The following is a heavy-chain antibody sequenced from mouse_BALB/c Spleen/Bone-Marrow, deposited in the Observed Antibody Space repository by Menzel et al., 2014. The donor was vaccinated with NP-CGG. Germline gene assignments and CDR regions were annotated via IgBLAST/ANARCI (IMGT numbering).Heavy chain of an antibody. Sequence: EVQGVESGGGLVKPGGSLKLSCAASGFTFGSYAMSWVRQSPEKRLEWVAEISSGGSYTYYPDTVTGRFTISRDNAKNTLYLEMSSLRSEDTAMYYCARGGNYLDYWGQGTTLTVSS. CDR3: ARGGNYLDY. J-gene: IGHJ2*01. CDR1: GFTFGSYA. V-gene: IGHV5-9-4*01. CDR2: ISSGGSYT.